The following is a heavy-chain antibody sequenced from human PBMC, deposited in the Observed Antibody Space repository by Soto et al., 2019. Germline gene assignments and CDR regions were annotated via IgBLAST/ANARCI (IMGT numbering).Heavy chain of an antibody. J-gene: IGHJ4*02. V-gene: IGHV1-69*13. CDR1: GGTFSSYA. CDR2: IIPIFGTA. D-gene: IGHD1-7*01. CDR3: ARDGGTWAGTTGGPDY. Sequence: GASVKVSCKASGGTFSSYAISWVRQAPGQGLEWMGGIIPIFGTANYAQKFQGRVTITADESTSTAYMELSSLRSEDTAVYYCARDGGTWAGTTGGPDYWGQGTLVTAPQ.